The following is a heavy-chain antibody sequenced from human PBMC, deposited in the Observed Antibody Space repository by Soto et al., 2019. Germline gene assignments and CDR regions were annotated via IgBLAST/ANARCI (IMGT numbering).Heavy chain of an antibody. CDR2: ISSSSSSI. J-gene: IGHJ4*02. Sequence: PGGSLRLSCEASGFTFSDYSMNWVRQSPTKGLEWVSSISSSSSSIYYVDSVKGRFTISRDNAKNSLYLQMNSLRAEDTAVYYCARERAAAGTSDYWGQGTLVTVSS. CDR3: ARERAAAGTSDY. D-gene: IGHD6-13*01. CDR1: GFTFSDYS. V-gene: IGHV3-21*01.